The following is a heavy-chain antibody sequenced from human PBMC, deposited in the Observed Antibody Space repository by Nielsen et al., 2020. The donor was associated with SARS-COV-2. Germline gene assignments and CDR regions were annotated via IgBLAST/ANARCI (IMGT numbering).Heavy chain of an antibody. Sequence: GGSLRLSCAASGFTFKNYAMSWVRQVPGKGLEWVSYLSSSGSTKYYADPVKARFTIAGDNAKNSLYLQMNSLRAEDTAVYYCPRDFGSLLYYYGMDVWGQGTTVTVSS. V-gene: IGHV3-48*03. CDR3: PRDFGSLLYYYGMDV. J-gene: IGHJ6*02. CDR2: LSSSGSTK. CDR1: GFTFKNYA. D-gene: IGHD2-15*01.